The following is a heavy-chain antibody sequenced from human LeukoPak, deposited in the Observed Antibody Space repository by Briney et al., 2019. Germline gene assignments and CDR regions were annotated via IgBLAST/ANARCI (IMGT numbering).Heavy chain of an antibody. CDR1: GFNFQIAW. Sequence: GGSLRLSCAASGFNFQIAWMSWVRQAPGKGLEWVANINQGGSAKYYGDSVKGRFTISRDNAKNSLYLHMNSLGAEDTAVYYCANGHYWGQGISVIVSP. J-gene: IGHJ4*02. V-gene: IGHV3-7*01. CDR3: ANGHY. D-gene: IGHD4-17*01. CDR2: INQGGSAK.